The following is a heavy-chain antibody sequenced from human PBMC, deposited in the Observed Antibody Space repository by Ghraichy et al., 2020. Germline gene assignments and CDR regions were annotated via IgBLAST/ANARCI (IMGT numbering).Heavy chain of an antibody. D-gene: IGHD3/OR15-3a*01. V-gene: IGHV3-7*01. CDR1: GFTFSTYW. CDR2: IKQDGSER. Sequence: GGSLRLSCGASGFTFSTYWMSWVRQAPGKGLEWVANIKQDGSERHYVDFVKGRFTISRDNAKNSLYLQMNSLRAEDTAEYYCARDTGWYDFWSDYYRVYGMDVCGQGTTVTVSS. J-gene: IGHJ6*02. CDR3: ARDTGWYDFWSDYYRVYGMDV.